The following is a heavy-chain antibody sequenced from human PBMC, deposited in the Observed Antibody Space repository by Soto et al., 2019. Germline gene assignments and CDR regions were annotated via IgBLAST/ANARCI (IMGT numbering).Heavy chain of an antibody. CDR1: GFSLTTSGVG. V-gene: IGHV2-5*02. D-gene: IGHD3-3*01. J-gene: IGHJ4*02. Sequence: QITLNESGPTVVRPTETLTLTCRFSGFSLTTSGVGVGWVRQSPGKAPEWLALIYWDDDKRYSESLKSRLTITTDTSKNQVVLTVANLDPTDTATYYRAHRVLRTVFGLVTTTVSYFDFWGQGTPVAVSS. CDR3: AHRVLRTVFGLVTTTVSYFDF. CDR2: IYWDDDK.